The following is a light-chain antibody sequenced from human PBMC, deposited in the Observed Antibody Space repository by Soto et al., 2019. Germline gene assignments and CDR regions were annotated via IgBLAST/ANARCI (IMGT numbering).Light chain of an antibody. CDR2: EVS. CDR1: SSDVGGYNY. CDR3: SSYTSSTTS. Sequence: QSALTQPASVSGSPGQSITISCTGTSSDVGGYNYVSWYQQHPGKAPKLMIYEVSNRPSGVSNRFSGSKSSNTASLTISGLQAEDEADYYCSSYTSSTTSFVTGTKLTVL. J-gene: IGLJ1*01. V-gene: IGLV2-14*01.